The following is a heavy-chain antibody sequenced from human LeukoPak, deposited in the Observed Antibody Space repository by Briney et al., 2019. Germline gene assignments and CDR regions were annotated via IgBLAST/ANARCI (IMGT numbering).Heavy chain of an antibody. CDR2: IYSSGST. CDR1: GFTFSDYA. V-gene: IGHV4-59*08. D-gene: IGHD3-3*01. CDR3: AKYDSRGWFDP. J-gene: IGHJ5*02. Sequence: GSLRLSCTTSGFTFSDYAMSWVRQTPGKGLEWIGYIYSSGSTNYNPSLKSRVTISVDTSKNQFSLKLSSVTAADTAVYYCAKYDSRGWFDPWGQGTLVTVSS.